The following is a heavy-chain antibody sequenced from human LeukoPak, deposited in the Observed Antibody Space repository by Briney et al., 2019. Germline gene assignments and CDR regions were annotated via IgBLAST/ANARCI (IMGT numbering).Heavy chain of an antibody. J-gene: IGHJ4*02. Sequence: GRSLRLSCAASGFTLSSYAMHWVRQAPGKGLEWVAVISYDGSNKYYADSVKGRFTISRDNSKNTLYLQMNSLRSDDTAVYYCARAYYDILTPVIFDYWGQGTLVTVSS. D-gene: IGHD3-9*01. CDR1: GFTLSSYA. V-gene: IGHV3-30*04. CDR3: ARAYYDILTPVIFDY. CDR2: ISYDGSNK.